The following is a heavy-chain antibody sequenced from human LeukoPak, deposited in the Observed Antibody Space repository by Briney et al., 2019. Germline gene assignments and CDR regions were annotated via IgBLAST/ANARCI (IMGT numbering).Heavy chain of an antibody. CDR3: ARGPAPQYDSRFRPYDY. V-gene: IGHV1-18*01. Sequence: VASVKVSCKAPGYTFTSYGISWVRQAPGQGLEWMGWISAYNGNTNYAQKLQGRVTMTTDTSTSTAYMELRSLRSDDTAVYYCARGPAPQYDSRFRPYDYWGQGTLVTVSS. D-gene: IGHD3-22*01. CDR2: ISAYNGNT. J-gene: IGHJ4*02. CDR1: GYTFTSYG.